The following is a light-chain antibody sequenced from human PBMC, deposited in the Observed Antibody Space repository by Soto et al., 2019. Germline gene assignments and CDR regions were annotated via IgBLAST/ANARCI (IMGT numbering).Light chain of an antibody. CDR3: CSYAGFYNYV. CDR2: DVT. Sequence: QSVLTQPRSVSGSPGQSVTISCTGTSSDFAAYTFVSWYQQHPGKAPKLIIYDVTKRPSGVPDRFSGSKSGNTASLTISGLQADDEADYYCCSYAGFYNYVFGAGTKVTVL. J-gene: IGLJ1*01. V-gene: IGLV2-11*01. CDR1: SSDFAAYTF.